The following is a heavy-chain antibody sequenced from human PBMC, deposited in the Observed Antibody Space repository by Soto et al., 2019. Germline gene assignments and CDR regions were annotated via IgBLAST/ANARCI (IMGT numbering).Heavy chain of an antibody. V-gene: IGHV3-33*01. J-gene: IGHJ6*02. CDR1: GFTFSSYG. D-gene: IGHD3-10*01. CDR3: ARDTARAMVRIYYGMDV. CDR2: IWYDGSNK. Sequence: QVQLVESGGGVVQPGRSLRISCAASGFTFSSYGMHWVRQAPGKGLEWVAVIWYDGSNKYYADSVKGRFTISRDNSKNTLYLQVNSLRAEDTAVYLCARDTARAMVRIYYGMDVWGQGTTVTVSS.